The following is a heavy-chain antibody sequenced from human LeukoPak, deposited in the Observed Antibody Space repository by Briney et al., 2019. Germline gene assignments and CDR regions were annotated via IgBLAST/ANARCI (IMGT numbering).Heavy chain of an antibody. CDR1: GGSISSYY. D-gene: IGHD1-14*01. Sequence: SETLSLTCTVSGGSISSYYWSWIRQPPGKGLEWIGYIYYSGSTNYNPSLKSRVTISVDTSKNQFSLKLSSVTAADTAVYYCVGHRNQKNGMDVWGQGTTVTVSS. CDR3: VGHRNQKNGMDV. V-gene: IGHV4-59*08. J-gene: IGHJ6*02. CDR2: IYYSGST.